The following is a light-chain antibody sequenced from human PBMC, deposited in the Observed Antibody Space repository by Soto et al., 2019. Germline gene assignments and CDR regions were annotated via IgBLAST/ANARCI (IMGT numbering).Light chain of an antibody. V-gene: IGKV1-39*01. CDR1: QSITRITSF. CDR3: QQSYSPLFT. CDR2: AAS. Sequence: DIQMTQSPSSLSASVGDRVTITCRASQSITRITSFFNWYQQKPGKAPKLLIYAASTLHSGVPSRFSGSGSGTDFTLTISNLQPEDFATYYCQQSYSPLFTFGPGTTVDIK. J-gene: IGKJ3*01.